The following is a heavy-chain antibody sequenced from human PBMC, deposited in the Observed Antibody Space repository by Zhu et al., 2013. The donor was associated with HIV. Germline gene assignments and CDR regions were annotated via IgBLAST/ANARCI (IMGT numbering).Heavy chain of an antibody. Sequence: QVQLRQWGAGLLKPSETLSLNCAVSGGSFSGYFWSWIRQAPGKGLEWIGEINHSGNTNYNPSLESRISVSVDTSKRQFSLNLTSMTAADTAVYYCARGHVVVQAATMFDYWGQGTLVTVSS. V-gene: IGHV4-34*02. D-gene: IGHD2-21*01. CDR3: ARGHVVVQAATMFDY. CDR1: GGSFSGYF. J-gene: IGHJ4*02. CDR2: INHSGNT.